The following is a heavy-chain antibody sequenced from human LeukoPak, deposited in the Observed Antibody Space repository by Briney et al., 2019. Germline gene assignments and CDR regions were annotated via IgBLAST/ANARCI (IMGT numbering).Heavy chain of an antibody. D-gene: IGHD6-19*01. CDR3: ARGSRGIAVAGTLGY. CDR2: INPNSGNT. V-gene: IGHV1-8*03. CDR1: GYTFTGYY. J-gene: IGHJ4*02. Sequence: ASVKVSCKASGYTFTGYYMHWVRQAPGQGLEWMGWINPNSGNTGYAQKFQGRVTITRNTSISTAYMELSSLRSEDTAVYYCARGSRGIAVAGTLGYWGQGTLVTVSS.